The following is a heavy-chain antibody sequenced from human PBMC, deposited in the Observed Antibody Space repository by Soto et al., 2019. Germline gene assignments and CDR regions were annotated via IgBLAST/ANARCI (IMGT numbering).Heavy chain of an antibody. V-gene: IGHV3-33*01. CDR3: ARDFYGAEVRYFDY. CDR2: IWYDGSNK. D-gene: IGHD4-17*01. CDR1: GFTFSSYG. J-gene: IGHJ4*02. Sequence: GGSLRLSCAASGFTFSSYGMHWVRQAPGKGLEWVAVIWYDGSNKYYADSVKGRFTISRDNSKNTLYLQMNSLRAEDTAVYYCARDFYGAEVRYFDYWGQGTLVTVSS.